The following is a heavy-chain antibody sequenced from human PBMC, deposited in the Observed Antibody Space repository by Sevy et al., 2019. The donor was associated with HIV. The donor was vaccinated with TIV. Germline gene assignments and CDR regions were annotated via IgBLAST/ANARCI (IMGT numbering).Heavy chain of an antibody. CDR1: GFSFSIYS. J-gene: IGHJ4*02. V-gene: IGHV3-48*01. CDR3: ASQRGGYERLYYYDY. Sequence: GGSLRLSCTASGFSFSIYSMNWVRQAPGRGLEWVSYMSNTGSAIQYVDSVKGRFTISRDNAKNSLYLQMNSLRAEDTAVYYCASQRGGYERLYYYDYWGQGTLVTVSS. CDR2: MSNTGSAI. D-gene: IGHD5-12*01.